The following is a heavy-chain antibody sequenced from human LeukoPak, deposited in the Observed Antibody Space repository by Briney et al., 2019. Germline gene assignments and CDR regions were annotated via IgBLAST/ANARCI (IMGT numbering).Heavy chain of an antibody. CDR1: GYTFTGYY. D-gene: IGHD6-19*01. CDR3: AREDSGWYYFDY. J-gene: IGHJ4*02. V-gene: IGHV1-2*02. Sequence: ASVKVSCKASGYTFTGYYMHWVRQAPGQGLEWMGWINPNSGGTNYAQKFQGRVTMTRDTSNSTAYMELSRLRSDDTAVYYCAREDSGWYYFDYWGQGTLVTVSS. CDR2: INPNSGGT.